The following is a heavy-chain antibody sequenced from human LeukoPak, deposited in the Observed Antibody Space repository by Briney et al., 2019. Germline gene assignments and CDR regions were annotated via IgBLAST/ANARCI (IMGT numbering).Heavy chain of an antibody. J-gene: IGHJ3*02. V-gene: IGHV4-30-4*08. D-gene: IGHD3-9*01. CDR2: IYYSGST. Sequence: SQTLSLTCTVSGGSISSGDYYWSWIRQPPGKGLEWIGYIYYSGSTYYNPSLKSRVTISVDTSKNQFSLKLSSVTAADTAVYYCAKRKDTLTGIDGFDIWGQGTMVTVSS. CDR1: GGSISSGDYY. CDR3: AKRKDTLTGIDGFDI.